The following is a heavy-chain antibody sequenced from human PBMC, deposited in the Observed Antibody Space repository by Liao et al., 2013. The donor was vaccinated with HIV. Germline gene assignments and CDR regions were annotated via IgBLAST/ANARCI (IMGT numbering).Heavy chain of an antibody. V-gene: IGHV4-34*01. D-gene: IGHD4-17*01. J-gene: IGHJ1*01. CDR2: VSHSGST. CDR1: GESLSGYH. Sequence: QVQLQQWGAGLLKPSETLSLTCAVYGESLSGYHWTWIRQPPGKGLEWIGKVSHSGSTNYNPSLKSRVTISVDRSENQFSLKLSSMTAADTAVYYCARSTVTTRGEYFQHWGQGTLVTVSS. CDR3: ARSTVTTRGEYFQH.